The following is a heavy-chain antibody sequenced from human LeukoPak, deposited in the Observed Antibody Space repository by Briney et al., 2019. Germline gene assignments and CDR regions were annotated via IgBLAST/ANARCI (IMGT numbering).Heavy chain of an antibody. V-gene: IGHV4-59*08. Sequence: SETLSLTCAVYGGSFSGYYWSWIRQPPGKGLEWIGNIYSIGDTSYNPYLKSRLTISLDTSKNQFSLKLTSVTAADTAVYYCAGRQAAAGTFYLWGQGSLVTVSS. CDR2: IYSIGDT. J-gene: IGHJ4*02. CDR1: GGSFSGYY. CDR3: AGRQAAAGTFYL. D-gene: IGHD6-13*01.